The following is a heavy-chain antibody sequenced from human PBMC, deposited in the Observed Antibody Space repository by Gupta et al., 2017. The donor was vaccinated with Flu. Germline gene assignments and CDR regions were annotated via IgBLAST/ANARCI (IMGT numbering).Heavy chain of an antibody. V-gene: IGHV3-53*01. CDR2: IYSGGTT. J-gene: IGHJ4*02. CDR3: ARGAGAYYCDSGGYSLGY. D-gene: IGHD3-22*01. CDR1: GFTVRSNY. Sequence: EVQLVESGGGLIQPGGSLRLSCSASGFTVRSNYLSWVRQAPGMGLECVAVIYSGGTTHYADSVKGRFTISRDNSKNTLYLQMNNLGVEDTAVYYCARGAGAYYCDSGGYSLGYWGQGTLVTVSS.